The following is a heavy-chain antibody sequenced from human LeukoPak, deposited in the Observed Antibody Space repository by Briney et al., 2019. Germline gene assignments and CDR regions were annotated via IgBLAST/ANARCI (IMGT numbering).Heavy chain of an antibody. CDR2: ISAYNGNT. CDR3: QRVTIFGVVIDFDY. Sequence: GASVKVSCKASGYTFTSYGISWVRQAPGQGLEWMGWISAYNGNTNYAQKFQGRVTLTADTSTATAYMELRGLRSDDTAVYYCQRVTIFGVVIDFDYWGQGTLVAVSS. CDR1: GYTFTSYG. V-gene: IGHV1-18*01. J-gene: IGHJ4*02. D-gene: IGHD3-3*01.